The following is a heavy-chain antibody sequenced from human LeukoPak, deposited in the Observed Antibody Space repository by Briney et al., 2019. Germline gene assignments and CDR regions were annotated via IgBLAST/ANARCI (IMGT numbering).Heavy chain of an antibody. Sequence: SETLSLTCAVYGGSFSSSNWWSWVRQPPGKGLEWIGEIYHSGSTNYNPSLKSRVTISVDKSKNQFSLKLSSVTAADTAVYYCARFTAMVTAFDYWGQGTLVTVSS. V-gene: IGHV4-4*02. CDR1: GGSFSSSNW. CDR3: ARFTAMVTAFDY. CDR2: IYHSGST. D-gene: IGHD5-18*01. J-gene: IGHJ4*02.